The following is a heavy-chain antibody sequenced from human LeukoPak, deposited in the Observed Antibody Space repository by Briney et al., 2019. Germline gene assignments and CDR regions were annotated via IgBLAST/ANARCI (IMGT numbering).Heavy chain of an antibody. CDR2: IKQDGSET. Sequence: AGGSLRLSCAASEFTFSHHWMTWVRQAPGKGLELVANIKQDGSETYYVDSVKGRFTISRDNAKNSLDMQMNSLRVEDTAVYYCAGDLISGSGSLGYWGQGTLVTVSS. CDR3: AGDLISGSGSLGY. CDR1: EFTFSHHW. D-gene: IGHD3-10*01. V-gene: IGHV3-7*01. J-gene: IGHJ4*02.